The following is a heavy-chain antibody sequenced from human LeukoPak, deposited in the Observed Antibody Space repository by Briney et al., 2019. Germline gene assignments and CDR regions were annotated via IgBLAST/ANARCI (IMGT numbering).Heavy chain of an antibody. D-gene: IGHD4-17*01. CDR2: ISAYNGNT. J-gene: IGHJ4*02. CDR3: AGFFGGRYGDYEFDY. Sequence: GASVKVSCKASGYTFTSYGISWVRQAPGQGLEWMGWISAYNGNTNYAQKLQGRVTMTTDTSTSTAYMELRSLRSDDTAVYYCAGFFGGRYGDYEFDYWGQGTLVTVSS. CDR1: GYTFTSYG. V-gene: IGHV1-18*01.